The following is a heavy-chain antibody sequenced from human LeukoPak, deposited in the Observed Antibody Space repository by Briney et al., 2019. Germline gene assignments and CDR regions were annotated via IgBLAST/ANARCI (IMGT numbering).Heavy chain of an antibody. CDR2: IYHSGST. CDR3: ARPNDYGDDY. V-gene: IGHV4-30-2*01. CDR1: GGSISSGGYS. J-gene: IGHJ4*02. D-gene: IGHD4/OR15-4a*01. Sequence: PSETLSLTCAVSGGSISSGGYSWSWIRQPPGKGLEWIGYIYHSGSTYYNPSLKSRVTISVDRSKNQFSLKLSSVTAADTAVYYCARPNDYGDDYWGQGTLVTVSS.